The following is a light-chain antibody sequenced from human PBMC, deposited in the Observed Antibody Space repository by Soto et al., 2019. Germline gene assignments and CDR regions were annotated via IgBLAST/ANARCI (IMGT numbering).Light chain of an antibody. CDR1: SSNIGSNF. Sequence: QSVLTQPPSASGTPGQRVTISCSGSSSNIGSNFVYWYQQLPGTAPKLLIYRNNQRPSGVPDRFSGSKSGTSVSLAISGLRSEDEADYYCATWDVSLRAVVFGGGTKVTVL. CDR3: ATWDVSLRAVV. V-gene: IGLV1-47*01. CDR2: RNN. J-gene: IGLJ2*01.